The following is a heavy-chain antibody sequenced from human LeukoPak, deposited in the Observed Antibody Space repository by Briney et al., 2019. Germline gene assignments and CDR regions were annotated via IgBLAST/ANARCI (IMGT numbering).Heavy chain of an antibody. J-gene: IGHJ4*02. D-gene: IGHD6-19*01. CDR3: AKDSGIAVAGTFDY. CDR1: GFTVSSNY. V-gene: IGHV3-53*05. CDR2: IYSGGST. Sequence: GGSLRLSCAASGFTVSSNYMSWVRQAPGKGLEWVSVIYSGGSTYYADSVKGRFTISRDNSKNTLYLQMNSLRAEDTAVYYCAKDSGIAVAGTFDYWGQGTLVTVSS.